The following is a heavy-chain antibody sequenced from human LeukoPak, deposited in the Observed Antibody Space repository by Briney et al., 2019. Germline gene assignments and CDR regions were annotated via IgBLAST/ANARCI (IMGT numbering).Heavy chain of an antibody. CDR2: IDPSDSYT. J-gene: IGHJ3*02. D-gene: IGHD2-15*01. V-gene: IGHV5-10-1*01. CDR3: ASRDIVVVVAAGGGAFDI. Sequence: GESLKISCQGSGSSFTSYWISWVRQMPGKGLEWMGRIDPSDSYTSYSPSFQGHVTISADKSISTAYLQWSSLKASDTAMYYCASRDIVVVVAAGGGAFDIWGQGTMVTVPS. CDR1: GSSFTSYW.